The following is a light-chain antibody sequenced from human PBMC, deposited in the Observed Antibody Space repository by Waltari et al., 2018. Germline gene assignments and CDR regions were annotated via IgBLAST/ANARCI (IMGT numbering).Light chain of an antibody. V-gene: IGKV1-5*03. CDR1: QSSRNW. CDR2: KAS. Sequence: DIPLTQSPSTLSASVGARVSITCRASQSSRNWLAWYQQKPGKAPNLLIYKASSLESGVPSRFSGSGSGTEFTLTISSLQPDDFATYYCQQYDSRYTFGQGTKLEIK. CDR3: QQYDSRYT. J-gene: IGKJ2*01.